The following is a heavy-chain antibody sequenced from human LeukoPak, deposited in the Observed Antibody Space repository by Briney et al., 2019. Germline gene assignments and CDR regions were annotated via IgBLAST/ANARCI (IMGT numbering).Heavy chain of an antibody. J-gene: IGHJ4*02. V-gene: IGHV3-48*04. D-gene: IGHD6-13*01. CDR3: AKDLFVKRGSSSWLPGGY. CDR1: GFTFSSYA. Sequence: GGSLRLSCAASGFTFSSYAMSWVRQAPGKGLEWVSYISSSGSTIYYADSVKGRFTISRDNAKNSLYLQMNSLRAEDTALYYCAKDLFVKRGSSSWLPGGYWGQGTLVTVSS. CDR2: ISSSGSTI.